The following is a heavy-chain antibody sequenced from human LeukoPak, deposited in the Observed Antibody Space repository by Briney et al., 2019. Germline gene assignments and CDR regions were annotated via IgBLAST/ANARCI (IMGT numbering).Heavy chain of an antibody. V-gene: IGHV3-23*01. D-gene: IGHD2-15*01. Sequence: QSGGSLRLSCAASGFTFSSYAMSWVRQAPGKGLEWVSVISGSGGSTYYADSVKGRFTISRDNAKNSLYLQMNSLRAEDTAVYYCARVSAVLGRCSGGSCYSGYYYMDVWGKGTTVTISS. CDR1: GFTFSSYA. J-gene: IGHJ6*03. CDR2: ISGSGGST. CDR3: ARVSAVLGRCSGGSCYSGYYYMDV.